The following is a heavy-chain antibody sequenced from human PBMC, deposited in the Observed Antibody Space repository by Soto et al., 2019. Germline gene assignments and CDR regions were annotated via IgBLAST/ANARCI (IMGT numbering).Heavy chain of an antibody. CDR3: ARGIVVVVAARELPPYYFDY. CDR1: GGSISSGGYY. Sequence: QVQLQESGPGLVKPSQTLSLTCTVSGGSISSGGYYWSWIRQHPGKGLEWIGYIYYSGSTYYNPSLRCRVTMVVDTSKNQFSLKLSYVTAADTDVYYCARGIVVVVAARELPPYYFDYWGQGTLVTVSS. CDR2: IYYSGST. V-gene: IGHV4-31*03. D-gene: IGHD2-15*01. J-gene: IGHJ4*02.